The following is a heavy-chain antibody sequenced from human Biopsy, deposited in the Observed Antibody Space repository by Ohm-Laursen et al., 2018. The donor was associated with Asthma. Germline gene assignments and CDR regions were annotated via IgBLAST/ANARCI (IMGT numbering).Heavy chain of an antibody. CDR2: ISVYNGNT. CDR1: GYTFNSAG. J-gene: IGHJ6*01. CDR3: ARAVDYSHYYGIDV. Sequence: SSVKVSCKTSGYTFNSAGITWVRQAPGQGLEWMGWISVYNGNTKVAQKLQDRVTMITDKSTSTAYMELRSLRSDDTAVYFCARAVDYSHYYGIDVWGQGTTVTVSP. D-gene: IGHD3-10*01. V-gene: IGHV1-18*01.